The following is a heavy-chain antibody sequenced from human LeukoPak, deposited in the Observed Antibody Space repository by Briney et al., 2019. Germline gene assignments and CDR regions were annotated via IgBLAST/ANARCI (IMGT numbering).Heavy chain of an antibody. D-gene: IGHD3-10*01. Sequence: PSETLSLTCAVYGESFSGYYWTWIRQPPGKGLEWIGEINHSGSTNYNPSLKSRVTISVDTSKNQFSLKLSSVIAADTAVYYCATRSNYYGSGSYYKSQTSWGQGTLVTVSS. CDR3: ATRSNYYGSGSYYKSQTS. J-gene: IGHJ4*02. CDR2: INHSGST. CDR1: GESFSGYY. V-gene: IGHV4-34*01.